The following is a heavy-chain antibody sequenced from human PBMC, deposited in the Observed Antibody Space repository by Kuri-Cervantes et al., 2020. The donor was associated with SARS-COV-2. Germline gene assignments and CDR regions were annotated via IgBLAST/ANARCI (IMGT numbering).Heavy chain of an antibody. D-gene: IGHD5-24*01. CDR2: IRYEGSNK. V-gene: IGHV3-30*02. J-gene: IGHJ1*01. Sequence: GGSLRLSCAASGFTFTSYGMPWVRPASGKGLEWVAFIRYEGSNKYYADSVKGRFTISRDTSKNTLYVQMNSLRAEDTAVYYCARDRHRRWRQIAGDFQHWGRGTLVTVSS. CDR1: GFTFTSYG. CDR3: ARDRHRRWRQIAGDFQH.